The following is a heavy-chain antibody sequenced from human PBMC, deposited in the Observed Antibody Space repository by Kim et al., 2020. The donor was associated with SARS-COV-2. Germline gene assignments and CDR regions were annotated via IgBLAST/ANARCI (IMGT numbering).Heavy chain of an antibody. CDR1: GFTFSSYA. Sequence: GGSLRLSCAASGFTFSSYAMHWVRQAPGKGLEWVAVISYDGSNKYYADSVKGRFTISRDNSKNTLYLQMNSLRAEDTAVYYCARTALIVVHTRYYFDYWGQGTLVTVSS. J-gene: IGHJ4*02. CDR3: ARTALIVVHTRYYFDY. V-gene: IGHV3-30*04. D-gene: IGHD2-21*01. CDR2: ISYDGSNK.